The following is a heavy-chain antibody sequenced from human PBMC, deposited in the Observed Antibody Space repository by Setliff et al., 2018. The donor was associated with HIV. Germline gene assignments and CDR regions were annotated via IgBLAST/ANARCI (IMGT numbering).Heavy chain of an antibody. V-gene: IGHV4-4*09. J-gene: IGHJ4*02. Sequence: KSSETLSLTCTVSGDSISSYYWSWIRQPPGKELEWIGYIYSTGDSNYNPSLKSRVTMAVDTSKNQFSLKLTSVTAADTAVYYCARYRRPPYYLDYWGQGTLVTVSS. CDR3: ARYRRPPYYLDY. D-gene: IGHD3-16*02. CDR2: IYSTGDS. CDR1: GDSISSYY.